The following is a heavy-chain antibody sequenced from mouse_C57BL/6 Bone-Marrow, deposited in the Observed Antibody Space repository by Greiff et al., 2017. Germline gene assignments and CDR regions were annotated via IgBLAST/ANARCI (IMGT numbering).Heavy chain of an antibody. D-gene: IGHD4-1*02. V-gene: IGHV5-6*01. CDR1: GFTFSSYG. CDR2: ISSGGSYT. Sequence: EVKVVESGGDLVKPGGSLKLSCAASGFTFSSYGMSWVRQTPDKRLEWVATISSGGSYTYYPDSVKGRFTISRDNAKNTLYLQMSSLKSEDTAMYYCARDPQLFLYYARDYWGQGTSVTVSS. J-gene: IGHJ4*01. CDR3: ARDPQLFLYYARDY.